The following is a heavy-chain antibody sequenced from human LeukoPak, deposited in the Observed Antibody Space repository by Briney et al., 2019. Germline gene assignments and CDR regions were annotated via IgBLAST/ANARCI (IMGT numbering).Heavy chain of an antibody. CDR3: AREYLLSGYYDSSGYYRIFDH. D-gene: IGHD3-22*01. CDR2: IYTSGST. CDR1: GGSISSYY. Sequence: SETLSLTCTVSGGSISSYYWSWIRQPAGKGLEGIGRIYTSGSTNYNPSLKSRVTMSVDTSKTQFSLQLSSVTAADTAVYYCAREYLLSGYYDSSGYYRIFDHWGQGTLVTVSS. V-gene: IGHV4-4*07. J-gene: IGHJ4*02.